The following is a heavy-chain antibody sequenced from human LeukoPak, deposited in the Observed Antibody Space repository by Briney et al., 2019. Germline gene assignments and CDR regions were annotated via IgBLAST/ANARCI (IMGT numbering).Heavy chain of an antibody. CDR2: INRDGRET. Sequence: GGSLRLSCATSGFISSNYWMNWVRQAPGKGLEWVANINRDGRETYYVDSVKGRFTISRDNTRGSLYLQMNSLRAEDTAVYYCAKDVGKWESLHFFDYWGQGTLVTVSS. D-gene: IGHD1-26*01. CDR1: GFISSNYW. V-gene: IGHV3-7*03. J-gene: IGHJ4*02. CDR3: AKDVGKWESLHFFDY.